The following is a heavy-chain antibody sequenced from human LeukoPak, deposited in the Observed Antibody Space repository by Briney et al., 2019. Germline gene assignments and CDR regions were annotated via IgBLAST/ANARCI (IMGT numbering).Heavy chain of an antibody. CDR3: AREYGDYYYYYGMDV. Sequence: GGSLRLSCAASGFTFSNYAMSWVRQAPGKGLEWVSVIYSGGSTYYADSVKGRFTISRHNSKNTLYLQMNSLRAEDTAVYYCAREYGDYYYYYGMDVWGQGTTVTVSS. J-gene: IGHJ6*02. CDR1: GFTFSNYA. D-gene: IGHD4-17*01. CDR2: IYSGGST. V-gene: IGHV3-53*04.